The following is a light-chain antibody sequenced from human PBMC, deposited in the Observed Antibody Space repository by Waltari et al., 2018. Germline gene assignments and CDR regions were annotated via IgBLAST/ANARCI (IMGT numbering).Light chain of an antibody. CDR1: QSICCY. J-gene: IGKJ2*01. Sequence: DIQMTQSPSSLSASVGDRVTITCRASQSICCYLNWYLQKPGKAPKLLLYAASTLQSGVPSRFSGSGSGTDFTLTISSLQPEDFATYYCQQSYSTPPYTFGQGTKLEIK. CDR2: AAS. V-gene: IGKV1-39*01. CDR3: QQSYSTPPYT.